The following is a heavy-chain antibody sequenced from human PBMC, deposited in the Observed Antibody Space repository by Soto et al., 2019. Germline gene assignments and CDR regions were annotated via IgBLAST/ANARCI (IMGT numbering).Heavy chain of an antibody. D-gene: IGHD2-21*02. J-gene: IGHJ4*02. V-gene: IGHV1-46*03. CDR2: INPSGGYT. CDR3: ARRGSLVVMTAPFDY. CDR1: GYTFTDYY. Sequence: QVRLVQSGPEVKKPGASVKVSCKASGYTFTDYYMNWVRQAPGQGLAWMAVINPSGGYTTYGQRLLGRLRMTGYTSTSSVYVELSALRFAGPAGYYFARRGSLVVMTAPFDYWGQGSLVIVSS.